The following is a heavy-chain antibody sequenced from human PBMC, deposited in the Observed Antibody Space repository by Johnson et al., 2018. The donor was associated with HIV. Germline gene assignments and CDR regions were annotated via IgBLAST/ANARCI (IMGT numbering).Heavy chain of an antibody. CDR3: AKAVGGYAFDI. Sequence: QVQLVESGGGVVQPGRSLRLSCVASGFTFSSYTMHWVRQAPGKGLEWVAVISYDGSTKYYADSVKGRFTISRDNSKNTLYLQMNSLRVEDTAVYYCAKAVGGYAFDIWGQGTMVTVSS. CDR2: ISYDGSTK. J-gene: IGHJ3*02. CDR1: GFTFSSYT. D-gene: IGHD1-26*01. V-gene: IGHV3-30*04.